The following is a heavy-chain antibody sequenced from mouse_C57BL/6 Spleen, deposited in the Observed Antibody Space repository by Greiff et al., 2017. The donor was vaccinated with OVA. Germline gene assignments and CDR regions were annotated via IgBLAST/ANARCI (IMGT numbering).Heavy chain of an antibody. CDR2: INYDGSST. Sequence: EVKLMESEGGLVQPGRSMKLSCTASGFTFSDYYMAWVRQVPEKGLEWVANINYDGSSTYYLDSLKSRFIISRDNAKNILYLQMSSLKSEDTATYYCARGGLSPYAMDYWGQGTSVTVSS. J-gene: IGHJ4*01. CDR3: ARGGLSPYAMDY. CDR1: GFTFSDYY. V-gene: IGHV5-16*01. D-gene: IGHD2-4*01.